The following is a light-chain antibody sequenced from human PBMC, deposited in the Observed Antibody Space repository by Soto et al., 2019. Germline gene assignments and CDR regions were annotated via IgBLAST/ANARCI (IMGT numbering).Light chain of an antibody. CDR2: RNN. J-gene: IGLJ2*01. Sequence: QSALTQPPSASGTPAQRVTISCSGSSSNIGSNYVYWYQQLPETAPKLLTYRNNQRPSGVPDRFSGSNSGTSASLAISGLRSEDEADYYCAAWDASLSGSVVFGGGTKVTVL. CDR3: AAWDASLSGSVV. CDR1: SSNIGSNY. V-gene: IGLV1-47*01.